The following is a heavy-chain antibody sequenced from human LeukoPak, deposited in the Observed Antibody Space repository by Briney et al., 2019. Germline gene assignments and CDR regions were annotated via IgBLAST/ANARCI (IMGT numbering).Heavy chain of an antibody. J-gene: IGHJ4*02. D-gene: IGHD3-22*01. CDR1: GFTFSNAW. V-gene: IGHV3-15*01. CDR3: ITFSMIVVVITD. Sequence: PGGSLRLSCAASGFTFSNAWMSWVRQAPGKGLEWVGRIKSKSDGGTTDYAAPVKGRFTILRDDSKNTLYLQMNSLKTEDTAVYYCITFSMIVVVITDWGQGTLVTVSS. CDR2: IKSKSDGGTT.